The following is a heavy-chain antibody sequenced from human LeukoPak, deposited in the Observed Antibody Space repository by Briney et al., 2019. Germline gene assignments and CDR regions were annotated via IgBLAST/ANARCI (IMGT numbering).Heavy chain of an antibody. CDR1: GGSFSGYY. D-gene: IGHD3-22*01. CDR3: TRGSIAYYYMDV. J-gene: IGHJ6*03. V-gene: IGHV4-34*01. Sequence: SETLSLTCAVYGGSFSGYYWNWIRQTPGKGLEWIGEINHSGSTNYNPPLKSRVTISMDTSKNQFSLKLSSVTAADTAVYYCTRGSIAYYYMDVWGKGTTVTISS. CDR2: INHSGST.